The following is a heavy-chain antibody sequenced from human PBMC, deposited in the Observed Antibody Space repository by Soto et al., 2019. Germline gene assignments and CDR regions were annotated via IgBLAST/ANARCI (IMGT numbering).Heavy chain of an antibody. CDR2: ITWNSRVL. CDR1: GLNFDDFA. J-gene: IGHJ4*02. V-gene: IGHV3-9*01. CDR3: AKGRYDFWSPYYFDS. Sequence: SWGSLRLSCVGTGLNFDDFAMHWVRQAPGKGLEWVSGITWNSRVLAYADSVKGRFTISRDNARNSLYLQMDSLRDEDTALYYCAKGRYDFWSPYYFDSWGQGTLVTAPQ. D-gene: IGHD3-3*01.